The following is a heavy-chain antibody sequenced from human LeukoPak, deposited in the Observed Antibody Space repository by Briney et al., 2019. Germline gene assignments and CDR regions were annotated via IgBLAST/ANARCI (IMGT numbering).Heavy chain of an antibody. Sequence: GGSLRLSCVASGFTFTNTWINWVRQAPGRGLEWVGRSRSKAAGGTTEYAAPVKGRFTISRDDSKNTLYLKMNSLTTDDTAVYYCALGSANYDSSDFDCWGQGTLVTVSS. CDR1: GFTFTNTW. V-gene: IGHV3-15*07. J-gene: IGHJ4*02. CDR2: SRSKAAGGTT. CDR3: ALGSANYDSSDFDC. D-gene: IGHD3-22*01.